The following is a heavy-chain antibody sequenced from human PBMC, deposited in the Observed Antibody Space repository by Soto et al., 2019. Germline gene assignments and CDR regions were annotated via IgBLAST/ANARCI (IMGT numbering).Heavy chain of an antibody. CDR1: GNTFTYRY. Sequence: QMQLVQSGAEVKKTGSSVTVSCKALGNTFTYRYLHWVRQAPGQALEWMGWITPFSGDVHYAQKFQVRVTITRDTSINTAYMQMSSLRSEDTAMYFCASGGAGSGPFTWELPDHWGQGTLVTVSS. CDR3: ASGGAGSGPFTWELPDH. CDR2: ITPFSGDV. D-gene: IGHD1-26*01. J-gene: IGHJ4*02. V-gene: IGHV1-45*02.